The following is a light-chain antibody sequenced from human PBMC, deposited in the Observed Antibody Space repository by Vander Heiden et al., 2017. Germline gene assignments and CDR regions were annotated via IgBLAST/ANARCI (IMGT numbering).Light chain of an antibody. Sequence: AIQLTQSPSSLSASVGDRVTITCRASQGISSALAWYQQKPGKAPKLLIYDASRLESGVPSRFSGSGSGTDFTLTISSRQPEDFATYYWQQVNSYHIFGHGTKVDIK. J-gene: IGKJ3*01. V-gene: IGKV1-13*02. CDR2: DAS. CDR1: QGISSA. CDR3: QQVNSYHI.